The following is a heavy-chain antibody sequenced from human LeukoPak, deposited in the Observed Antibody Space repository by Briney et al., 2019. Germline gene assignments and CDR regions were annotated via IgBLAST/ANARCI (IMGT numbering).Heavy chain of an antibody. V-gene: IGHV1-2*02. J-gene: IGHJ3*01. CDR2: MNPNSGGT. D-gene: IGHD2/OR15-2a*01. CDR1: GYIFIGYY. CDR3: ARYFSEKNYFDF. Sequence: GASVKVSCKASGYIFIGYYMHWVRQAPGQGLEWMGWMNPNSGGTNYAQKFQGRVTMTRDTSISTAYMELSSLRSDDTALYYCARYFSEKNYFDFWGQGTMVTVSS.